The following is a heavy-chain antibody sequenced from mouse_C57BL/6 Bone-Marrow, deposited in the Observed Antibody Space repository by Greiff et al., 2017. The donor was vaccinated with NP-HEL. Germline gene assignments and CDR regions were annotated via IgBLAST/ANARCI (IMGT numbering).Heavy chain of an antibody. CDR1: GYTFTNYW. CDR3: ARSFPGVAWFAY. Sequence: QVQLKESGAELVRPGTSVKMSCKASGYTFTNYWIGWAKQRPGHGLEWIGDIYPGGGYTNYNEKFKGKATLTADKSSSTAYMQFRSLTAEDSAIYYCARSFPGVAWFAYWGQGTLVTVSA. V-gene: IGHV1-63*01. D-gene: IGHD1-1*02. CDR2: IYPGGGYT. J-gene: IGHJ3*01.